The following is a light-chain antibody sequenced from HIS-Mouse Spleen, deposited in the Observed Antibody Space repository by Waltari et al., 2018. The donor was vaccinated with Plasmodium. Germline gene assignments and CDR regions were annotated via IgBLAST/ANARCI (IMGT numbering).Light chain of an antibody. CDR1: SSDVGSYNL. Sequence: QSALTQPASVSGSPGQSITISCTGTSSDVGSYNLFSWYQQHPGKAPKLMIYEGRKRASGVSNSFSGSKSGNTASLTISGLQAEDEADYYCCSYAGSRMVFGGGTKLTVL. J-gene: IGLJ2*01. CDR3: CSYAGSRMV. CDR2: EGR. V-gene: IGLV2-23*01.